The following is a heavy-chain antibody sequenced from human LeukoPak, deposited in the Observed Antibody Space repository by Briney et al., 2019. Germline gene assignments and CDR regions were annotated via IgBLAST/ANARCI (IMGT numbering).Heavy chain of an antibody. Sequence: PGGSLRLSCAASGFTFSSYWMHWVRQAPGKGLVWVSRINSDGSSISYADSVKGRFTISRDNAKNTLYLQMNSLRAEDTAVYYCARFPEYYDILTGPSYGMDVWGKGTTVTVSS. J-gene: IGHJ6*04. CDR2: INSDGSSI. CDR1: GFTFSSYW. V-gene: IGHV3-74*01. D-gene: IGHD3-9*01. CDR3: ARFPEYYDILTGPSYGMDV.